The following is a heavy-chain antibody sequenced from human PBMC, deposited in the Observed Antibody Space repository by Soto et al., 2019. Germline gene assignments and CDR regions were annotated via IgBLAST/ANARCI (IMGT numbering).Heavy chain of an antibody. J-gene: IGHJ3*02. D-gene: IGHD2-21*02. V-gene: IGHV4-31*03. CDR3: ATVRWLLHDAFDI. Sequence: QVQLQESGPGLVKPSQTLSLTCTVSGGSISTGGYYWSWIRQHPGRGLEWIGYIYHSGMTFSNPSLQRGVAISIETSESQFCLKLSSVTAAETAVYYCATVRWLLHDAFDIGGQGTMVSVSS. CDR2: IYHSGMT. CDR1: GGSISTGGYY.